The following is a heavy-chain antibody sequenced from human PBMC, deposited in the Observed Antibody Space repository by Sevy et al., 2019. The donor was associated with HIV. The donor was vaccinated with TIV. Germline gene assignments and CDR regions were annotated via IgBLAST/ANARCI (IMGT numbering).Heavy chain of an antibody. CDR2: ISRSGRST. CDR1: GFTFSTYA. V-gene: IGHV3-23*01. J-gene: IGHJ6*02. CDR3: AKGYCDGGSCPRDYYYYGMDV. D-gene: IGHD2-15*01. Sequence: GWSLRLSCAASGFTFSTYAMNWVRQAPGKGLEWVSSISRSGRSTYSADSVEGRFTISRDNFKNTLYLQLSSLRVDDTAVYYCAKGYCDGGSCPRDYYYYGMDVWGQGTTVTVSS.